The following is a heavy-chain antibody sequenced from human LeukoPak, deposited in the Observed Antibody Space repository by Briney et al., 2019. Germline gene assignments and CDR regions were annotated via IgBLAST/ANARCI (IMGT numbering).Heavy chain of an antibody. CDR1: GFTFSGFG. D-gene: IGHD3-10*01. V-gene: IGHV3-30*18. CDR2: ISYDGNNK. CDR3: AKDLGSGSFHLNAFGS. Sequence: GGSLRLSCAASGFTFSGFGMHWVRQAPGKGLEWVALISYDGNNKYYPDSVKGRFTISRDNSKNTLYLQMNSLRADDTAVYYCAKDLGSGSFHLNAFGSWGQGTLVTVSS. J-gene: IGHJ4*02.